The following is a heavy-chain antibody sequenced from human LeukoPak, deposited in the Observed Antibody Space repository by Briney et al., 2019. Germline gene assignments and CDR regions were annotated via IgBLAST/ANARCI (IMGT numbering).Heavy chain of an antibody. V-gene: IGHV1-8*01. J-gene: IGHJ3*02. CDR1: GYTFTSYD. CDR3: AREGSYGSGSYYSSGGHSAFDI. Sequence: GASVKVSCKASGYTFTSYDINWVRQATGQGLEWMGWMNPNSGNTGYAQKFQGRVTMTRNTSISTAYMELSRLRSDDTAVYYCAREGSYGSGSYYSSGGHSAFDIWGQGTMVTVSS. CDR2: MNPNSGNT. D-gene: IGHD3-10*01.